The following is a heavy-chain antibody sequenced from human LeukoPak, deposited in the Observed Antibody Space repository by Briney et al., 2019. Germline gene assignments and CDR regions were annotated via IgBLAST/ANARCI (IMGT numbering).Heavy chain of an antibody. Sequence: PSETLSLTCTVSGGSISSSSYSWGWIRQPPGKGLEWIGSIYYSGSTYYNPSLKSRVTISVDTSKNQFSLKLSSVTAADTAVYYCARQSLGSGSPLFDYWGQGTLVTVSS. CDR3: ARQSLGSGSPLFDY. V-gene: IGHV4-39*01. CDR2: IYYSGST. CDR1: GGSISSSSYS. D-gene: IGHD6-19*01. J-gene: IGHJ4*02.